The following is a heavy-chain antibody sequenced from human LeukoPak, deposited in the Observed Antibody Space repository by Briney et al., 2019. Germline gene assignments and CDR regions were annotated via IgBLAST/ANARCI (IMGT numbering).Heavy chain of an antibody. J-gene: IGHJ6*03. Sequence: GGSLRLSCAASGFTFSSYAMSWVRQAPGKGLKWVSAISGSGGSTYYADSVKGRFTISRDNSKNTLYLQMNSLRAEDTAVYYCAKDWGDGYKEYYMDVWGKGTTVTVSS. CDR3: AKDWGDGYKEYYMDV. CDR2: ISGSGGST. D-gene: IGHD5-24*01. V-gene: IGHV3-23*01. CDR1: GFTFSSYA.